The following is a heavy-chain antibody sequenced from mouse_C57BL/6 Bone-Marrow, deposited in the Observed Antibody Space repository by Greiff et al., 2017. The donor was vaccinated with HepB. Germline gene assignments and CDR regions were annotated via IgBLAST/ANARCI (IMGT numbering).Heavy chain of an antibody. Sequence: EVQLQQSGTVLARPGASVKMSCKTSGYTFTSYWMHWVKQRPGQGLEWIGAIYPGNSDTSYNQKFKGKAKLTAVTSASTAYMELSSLTNEDSAVYYCTRIYYGNYRTPYWGQGTTLTVSS. J-gene: IGHJ2*01. CDR2: IYPGNSDT. CDR1: GYTFTSYW. CDR3: TRIYYGNYRTPY. D-gene: IGHD2-1*01. V-gene: IGHV1-5*01.